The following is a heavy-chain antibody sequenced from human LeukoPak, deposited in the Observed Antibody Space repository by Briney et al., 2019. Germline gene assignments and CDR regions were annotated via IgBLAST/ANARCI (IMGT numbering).Heavy chain of an antibody. CDR1: GFTFSDYY. Sequence: GGSLRLSCAASGFTFSDYYMSWIRQSPGKGLECISYISSSGGAIYYADSVKGRFTISRDNVKNSLYLQMNSLRAEDTAVYSCARARGSYSFDFWGQGALVTVSS. CDR3: ARARGSYSFDF. J-gene: IGHJ4*02. D-gene: IGHD1-26*01. CDR2: ISSSGGAI. V-gene: IGHV3-11*01.